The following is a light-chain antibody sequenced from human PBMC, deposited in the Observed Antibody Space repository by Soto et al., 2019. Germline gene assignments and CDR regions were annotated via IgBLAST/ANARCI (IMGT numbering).Light chain of an antibody. CDR1: SSDVGGYNY. Sequence: QSALTQPACVSGSPGQSITISCTGTSSDVGGYNYVSWYQHHPGKAPKLMIYEVSNRPSGVSNRFSGSKSGNTASLTISGLQAEDEADYYCRSFTGSGTLGVFGTGTQLTVL. CDR3: RSFTGSGTLGV. CDR2: EVS. J-gene: IGLJ7*01. V-gene: IGLV2-14*01.